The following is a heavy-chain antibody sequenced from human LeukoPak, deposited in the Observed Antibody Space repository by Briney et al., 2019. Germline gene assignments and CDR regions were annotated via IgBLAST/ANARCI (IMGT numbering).Heavy chain of an antibody. V-gene: IGHV3-53*01. CDR1: GFTVSRIF. Sequence: GGSLRLSCAASGFTVSRIFMSWVRQAPGKGLEWVSVIYSSGNTYYADSVKGRFTISRDNSKNTLYLQMNSLRAEDTAVYYCAKIAVVSNGDYWGQGTLVTVSS. CDR2: IYSSGNT. CDR3: AKIAVVSNGDY. D-gene: IGHD2-8*01. J-gene: IGHJ4*02.